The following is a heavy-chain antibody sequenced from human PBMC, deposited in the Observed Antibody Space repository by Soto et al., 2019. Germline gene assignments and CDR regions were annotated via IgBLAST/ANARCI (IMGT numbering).Heavy chain of an antibody. J-gene: IGHJ6*02. Sequence: PGGFLRLSCAASGFTFSGNTMNWVRQAPGKGLEWVAVIWYDGSNKYYADSVKGRFTISRDNSKNTLYLQMNSLRAEDTAVYYCARDYCGGDCYREYYYYYGMDVWGQGTTVTVSS. D-gene: IGHD2-21*02. CDR1: GFTFSGNT. CDR2: IWYDGSNK. CDR3: ARDYCGGDCYREYYYYYGMDV. V-gene: IGHV3-33*08.